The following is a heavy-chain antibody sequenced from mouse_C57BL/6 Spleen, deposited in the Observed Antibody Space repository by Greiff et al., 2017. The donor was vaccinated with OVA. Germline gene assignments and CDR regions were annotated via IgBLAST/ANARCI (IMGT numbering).Heavy chain of an antibody. CDR3: ASDYDGSSGDY. Sequence: QVQLQQSGAELAKPGASVKLSCKASGYTFTSYWMHWVKQRPGHGLEWIGYINPSSGYPKYNQKFKGKATLTADKSSSTAYMQLCSLTYEDSADDYCASDYDGSSGDYWGQGTTLTVSS. J-gene: IGHJ2*01. D-gene: IGHD1-1*01. V-gene: IGHV1-7*01. CDR2: INPSSGYP. CDR1: GYTFTSYW.